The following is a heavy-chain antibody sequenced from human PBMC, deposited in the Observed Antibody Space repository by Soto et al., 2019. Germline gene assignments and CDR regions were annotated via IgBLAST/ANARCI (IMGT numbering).Heavy chain of an antibody. V-gene: IGHV1-18*01. CDR3: ARDRRYDFWSGYSGNNWFDP. Sequence: ASVKVSCKASGYTFTSYGISWVRQAPGQGLEWMGWISAYNGNTNYAQKLQGRVTMTTDTSTSTAYMELRSLRSDDTAVYYCARDRRYDFWSGYSGNNWFDPWGQGTLVTV. D-gene: IGHD3-3*01. CDR2: ISAYNGNT. J-gene: IGHJ5*02. CDR1: GYTFTSYG.